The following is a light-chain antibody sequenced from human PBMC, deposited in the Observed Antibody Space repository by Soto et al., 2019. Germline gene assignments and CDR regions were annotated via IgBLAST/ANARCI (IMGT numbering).Light chain of an antibody. V-gene: IGKV1-39*01. J-gene: IGKJ2*01. Sequence: DIQMTQSPSSLSASVGDRVTITCRPSQSIDNFLNWYQQKPGKAPNLLIYAASSLQSGVSSRFSGSGSGTDFTLTISSLQPEDSATYYCQQSYSLPYTFGQGTKLEIK. CDR3: QQSYSLPYT. CDR1: QSIDNF. CDR2: AAS.